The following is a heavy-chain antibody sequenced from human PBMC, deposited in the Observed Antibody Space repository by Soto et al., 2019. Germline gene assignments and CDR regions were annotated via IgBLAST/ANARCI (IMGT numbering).Heavy chain of an antibody. CDR3: ARAYCSSTSCYPRGGMDD. V-gene: IGHV1-18*01. CDR2: ISAYNGNT. CDR1: GYTFTSYG. J-gene: IGHJ6*02. Sequence: ASVKVSCKASGYTFTSYGISWVRQAPGQGLEWMGWISAYNGNTNYAQKLQGRVTMTTDTSTSTAYMELRSLRSDDTAVYYCARAYCSSTSCYPRGGMDDWGQGTTVTVSS. D-gene: IGHD2-2*01.